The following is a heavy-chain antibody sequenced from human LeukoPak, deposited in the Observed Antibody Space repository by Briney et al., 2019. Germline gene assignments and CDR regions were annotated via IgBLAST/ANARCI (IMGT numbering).Heavy chain of an antibody. Sequence: GGSLRLSCAASGFTVSSNYMSWVRQAPGKGLEWVSVIYSGGSTYYADSVKGRFTISRDNSKNTLYLQMNSLRAEDTAVYYCARTTAGHYYGSGSDPTGMDVWGQGTTVTVSS. J-gene: IGHJ6*02. D-gene: IGHD3-10*01. CDR3: ARTTAGHYYGSGSDPTGMDV. CDR1: GFTVSSNY. CDR2: IYSGGST. V-gene: IGHV3-66*01.